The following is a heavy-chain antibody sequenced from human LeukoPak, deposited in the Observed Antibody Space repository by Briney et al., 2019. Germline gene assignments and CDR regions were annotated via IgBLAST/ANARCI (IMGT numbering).Heavy chain of an antibody. Sequence: SETLSLTCTVSGYSLSSGFFCDWIRQSPGKGLEWIGSFSHRGGSYHNPSLKSRVTISVDTSKNQFSLKLLSVTAADTAVYYCARNRGGHSYGVDFELWGQGTLVTVSS. V-gene: IGHV4-38-2*02. CDR3: ARNRGGHSYGVDFEL. CDR2: FSHRGGS. J-gene: IGHJ4*02. CDR1: GYSLSSGFF. D-gene: IGHD5-18*01.